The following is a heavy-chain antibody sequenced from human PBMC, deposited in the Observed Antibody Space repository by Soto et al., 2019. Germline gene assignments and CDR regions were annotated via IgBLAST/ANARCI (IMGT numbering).Heavy chain of an antibody. CDR1: GFTFSSYS. V-gene: IGHV3-48*01. J-gene: IGHJ4*02. D-gene: IGHD2-15*01. Sequence: EVQLVESGGGLVQPGGSLRLSCAASGFTFSSYSMNWVRQAPGKGLEWVSYISSSSSTIYYADSVKGRFTISRDNAKNSLYLQMSSLRAEDTAVYYCAGELQVVVAAPPHFDYWGQGTLVTVSS. CDR2: ISSSSSTI. CDR3: AGELQVVVAAPPHFDY.